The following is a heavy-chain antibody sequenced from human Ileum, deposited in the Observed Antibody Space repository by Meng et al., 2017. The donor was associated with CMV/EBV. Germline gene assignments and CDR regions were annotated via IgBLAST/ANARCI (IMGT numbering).Heavy chain of an antibody. Sequence: LFCASSVCTFGAYYVDWVRQAPEKGLEWVGRIRHKDNSYTTEYGASVKGRFNISRDDAKNSLYLQMNSLRSEDKAMYYCGRDNDGYDHWGQGTLVTVSS. CDR3: GRDNDGYDH. D-gene: IGHD5-18*01. CDR2: IRHKDNSYTT. J-gene: IGHJ5*02. V-gene: IGHV3-72*01. CDR1: VCTFGAYY.